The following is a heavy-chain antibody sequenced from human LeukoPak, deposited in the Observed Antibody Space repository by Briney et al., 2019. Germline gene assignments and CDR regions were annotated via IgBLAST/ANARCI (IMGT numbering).Heavy chain of an antibody. V-gene: IGHV3-21*01. J-gene: IGHJ5*02. CDR1: GFTFSSYS. CDR2: ISSSSSYI. D-gene: IGHD2-2*01. Sequence: GGSLRLSCAASGFTFSSYSMDWVRQAPGKGLEWVSSISSSSSYIYYADSVKGRFTISRDNAKNSLYLQMNSLRAEDTAVYYCARSAAMGNWFDPWGQGTLVTVSS. CDR3: ARSAAMGNWFDP.